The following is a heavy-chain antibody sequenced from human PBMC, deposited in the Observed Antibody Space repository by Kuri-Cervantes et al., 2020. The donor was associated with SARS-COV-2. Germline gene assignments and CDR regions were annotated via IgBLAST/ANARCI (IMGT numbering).Heavy chain of an antibody. J-gene: IGHJ3*02. CDR3: ARQYLAVAPNAFDI. V-gene: IGHV4-38-2*02. Sequence: ESLKISCTVSGYSISSGYYWGWIRQPPGKGLEWTGSIYHSGSTYYNPSLKSRVTISVDTSKNQFSLKLSSVTAADTAVYYCARQYLAVAPNAFDIWGQGTMVTVSS. D-gene: IGHD6-19*01. CDR1: GYSISSGYY. CDR2: IYHSGST.